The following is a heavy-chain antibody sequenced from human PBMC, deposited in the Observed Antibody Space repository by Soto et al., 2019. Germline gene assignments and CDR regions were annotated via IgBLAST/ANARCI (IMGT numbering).Heavy chain of an antibody. CDR2: IIPLFGTA. V-gene: IGHV1-69*06. CDR3: ASKTTVTTRTLDMDV. CDR1: GGTFRSYA. J-gene: IGHJ6*02. D-gene: IGHD4-17*01. Sequence: SSVKVRCNASGGTFRSYAISWVRQAPGQGLEWMGGIIPLFGTANYAQKFQGRVTITADKSTSTAYMELSSLRSEETAVYYCASKTTVTTRTLDMDVWGQGTTVTVSS.